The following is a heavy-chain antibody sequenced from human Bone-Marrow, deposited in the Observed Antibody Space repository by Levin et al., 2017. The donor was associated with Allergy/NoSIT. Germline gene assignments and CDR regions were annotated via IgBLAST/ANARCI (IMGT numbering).Heavy chain of an antibody. CDR3: TREGVTGTSWFDP. J-gene: IGHJ5*02. D-gene: IGHD1-7*01. CDR1: GFTFGDYA. Sequence: GGSLRLSCTASGFTFGDYAINWVRQAPGKGLEWLGFIRGKTYDGTTDYAASVTGRFSISRDDSKSIAYLQMNSLKTEDTAVYYCTREGVTGTSWFDPWGQGTLVTVSS. CDR2: IRGKTYDGTT. V-gene: IGHV3-49*04.